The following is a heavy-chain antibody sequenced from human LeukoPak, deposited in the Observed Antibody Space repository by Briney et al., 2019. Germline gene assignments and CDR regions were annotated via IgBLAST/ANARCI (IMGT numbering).Heavy chain of an antibody. CDR1: GFTFSSYG. D-gene: IGHD3-22*01. CDR3: AKDWLSSGSRTYFQH. V-gene: IGHV3-23*01. Sequence: GGSLRLSCAASGFTFSSYGMSWVRQAPGKGLEWVSAISGSGGSTYYADSVKGRFTISRDNSKNTLYLQMNSLRAEDTAVYYCAKDWLSSGSRTYFQHWGQGTLVTVSS. CDR2: ISGSGGST. J-gene: IGHJ1*01.